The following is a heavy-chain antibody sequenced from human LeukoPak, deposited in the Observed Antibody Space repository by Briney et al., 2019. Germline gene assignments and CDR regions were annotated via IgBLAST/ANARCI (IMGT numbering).Heavy chain of an antibody. Sequence: PGGSLRLSCAASGXTFTTYWMSWLRQAPGKGLEWVANINQDGSEKYYVDSVEGRFTISRDNARNSLYLQLNSLRAEDTAVYYCARMTGGLWDYWGQGTLVTVSS. CDR3: ARMTGGLWDY. D-gene: IGHD2-15*01. J-gene: IGHJ4*02. V-gene: IGHV3-7*05. CDR1: GXTFTTYW. CDR2: INQDGSEK.